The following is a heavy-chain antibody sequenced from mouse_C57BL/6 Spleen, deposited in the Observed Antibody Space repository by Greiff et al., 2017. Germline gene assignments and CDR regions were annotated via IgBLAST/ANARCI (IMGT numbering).Heavy chain of an antibody. CDR3: ARRGDGYFDV. V-gene: IGHV1-81*01. CDR2: IYPRSGNT. CDR1: GYTFTSHG. Sequence: VQLQQSGAELARPGASVKLSCKASGYTFTSHGISWVKQRTGQGLEWIGEIYPRSGNTYYNEKFKGKATLTADKSSSTAYMELRSLTSEDSAVYFCARRGDGYFDVWGTGTTVTVSS. J-gene: IGHJ1*03. D-gene: IGHD3-3*01.